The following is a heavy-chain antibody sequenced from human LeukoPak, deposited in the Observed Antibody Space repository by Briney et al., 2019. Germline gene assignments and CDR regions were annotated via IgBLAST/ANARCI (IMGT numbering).Heavy chain of an antibody. CDR1: GFTFSTYG. D-gene: IGHD3-16*01. J-gene: IGHJ4*02. CDR3: ARELGYFDY. CDR2: ICFDGANT. Sequence: GRSLRLSCAASGFTFSTYGMHWVRQAPGKGLEWVAVICFDGANTYYADSVKGRFTISRDNSQNTLYLQMNSLSAEDTAVYYCARELGYFDYCGQGTLVTVSS. V-gene: IGHV3-33*01.